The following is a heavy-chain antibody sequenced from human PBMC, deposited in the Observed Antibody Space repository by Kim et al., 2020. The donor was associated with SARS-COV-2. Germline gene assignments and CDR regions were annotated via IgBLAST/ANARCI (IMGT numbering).Heavy chain of an antibody. V-gene: IGHV3-23*01. Sequence: GGSLRLSCAASGFTFSSYVMIWVRQAPGKGLEWVSSISGIGATKYYADSVKGRFTISRDNTKNTLNLQMNSLRVEDTAVYYCAKSMVGYSDTWHKEIVGFWGQGTLITVSS. CDR1: GFTFSSYV. J-gene: IGHJ4*02. CDR3: AKSMVGYSDTWHKEIVGF. D-gene: IGHD2-15*01. CDR2: ISGIGATK.